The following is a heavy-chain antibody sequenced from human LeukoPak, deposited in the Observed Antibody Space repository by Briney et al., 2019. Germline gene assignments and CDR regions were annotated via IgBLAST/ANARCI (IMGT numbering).Heavy chain of an antibody. Sequence: PGGSLRLSCAASGFTFSDYYMSWIRQAPGKGLEWVSYISSSGSTIYYADSVKGRFTISRDNAKNSLYLQMNSLRAEDTAMYYCARVRSGIAAAGTTPYYYYSYMDVWGKGTTVTVSS. D-gene: IGHD6-13*01. CDR3: ARVRSGIAAAGTTPYYYYSYMDV. V-gene: IGHV3-11*01. CDR2: ISSSGSTI. CDR1: GFTFSDYY. J-gene: IGHJ6*03.